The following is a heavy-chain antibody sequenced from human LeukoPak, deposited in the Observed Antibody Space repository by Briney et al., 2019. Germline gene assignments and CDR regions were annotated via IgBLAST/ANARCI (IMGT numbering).Heavy chain of an antibody. CDR1: GYTFIAYY. D-gene: IGHD3-22*01. J-gene: IGHJ4*02. V-gene: IGHV1-2*06. CDR3: ARDPSYYYDSSGYYRDY. CDR2: INPNSGDT. Sequence: ASVKVSCKASGYTFIAYYIHWVRQALGQGLEWMGRINPNSGDTNYAQKFQGRVTMTRDTSISTAYMELSRLRSDDTAVYYCARDPSYYYDSSGYYRDYWGQGTLVTVSS.